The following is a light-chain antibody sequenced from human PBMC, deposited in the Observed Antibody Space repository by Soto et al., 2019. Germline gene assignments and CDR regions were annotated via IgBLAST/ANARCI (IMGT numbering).Light chain of an antibody. J-gene: IGLJ1*01. Sequence: SALTQSPSTSDSPGESVPISCPDTSSDIGGYNSVSWYQQHPGKAPKVMIYDVTKRPSGVPDRFSGSKSGNAASLTVSALQAEDEADYYCSSYTDRKTLVFGTGTKVTVL. CDR3: SSYTDRKTLV. CDR2: DVT. V-gene: IGLV2-8*01. CDR1: SSDIGGYNS.